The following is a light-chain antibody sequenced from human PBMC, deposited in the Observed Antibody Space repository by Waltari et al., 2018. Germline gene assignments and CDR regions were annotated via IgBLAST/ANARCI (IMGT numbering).Light chain of an antibody. CDR2: KDS. CDR3: QSADSSGTYPV. V-gene: IGLV3-25*03. J-gene: IGLJ2*01. CDR1: ALPKQY. Sequence: SYELTQPPSVSVSPGQTARITCSGDALPKQYAYWYQQKPGQAPVLVIYKDSERPSGIPERFSGSSSGTTVTLTISGVQAEAEADYYCQSADSSGTYPVFGGGTKLTVL.